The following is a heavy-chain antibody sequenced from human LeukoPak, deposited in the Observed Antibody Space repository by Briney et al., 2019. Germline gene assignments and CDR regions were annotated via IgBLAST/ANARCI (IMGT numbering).Heavy chain of an antibody. Sequence: PSETLSLTCTVSGASINSDTYYWGWIRQPPGKGLEWIGTHSHSGSAYYNPSLRSRITMSLDTSKNQFSLKLSSVTAADTAVYYCARSWSGADAFDIWGQGTMVTVSS. CDR3: ARSWSGADAFDI. CDR1: GASINSDTYY. J-gene: IGHJ3*02. D-gene: IGHD1-26*01. CDR2: HSHSGSA. V-gene: IGHV4-39*07.